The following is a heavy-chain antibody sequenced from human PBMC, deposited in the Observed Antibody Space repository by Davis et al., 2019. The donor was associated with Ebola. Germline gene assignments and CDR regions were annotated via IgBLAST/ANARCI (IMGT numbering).Heavy chain of an antibody. CDR2: SYYSGTT. CDR1: GGSFSGYY. V-gene: IGHV4-34*01. CDR3: ARGPYYYDSSGYQLDY. J-gene: IGHJ4*02. Sequence: PSETLSLTCAVYGGSFSGYYWSWIRQPPGKGLEWIGESYYSGTTNYNPSLKSRVTISVDASKNQFSLSLNSVTAEDTAVYYCARGPYYYDSSGYQLDYWGQGTLVTVSS. D-gene: IGHD3-22*01.